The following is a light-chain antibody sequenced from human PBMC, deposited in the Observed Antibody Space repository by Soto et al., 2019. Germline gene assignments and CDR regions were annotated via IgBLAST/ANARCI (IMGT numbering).Light chain of an antibody. V-gene: IGKV2-24*01. J-gene: IGKJ3*01. CDR3: LESTQYSGFT. CDR1: QSLVHSNGNTY. Sequence: DIVMTPTPLSSPVTLGQPASISCRSSQSLVHSNGNTYLSWLQQRPGQPPRLLIYEISKRFSGVPDRISGSGAGTDFTLIISRVEAEDVGVYYCLESTQYSGFTFGPGTNVDI. CDR2: EIS.